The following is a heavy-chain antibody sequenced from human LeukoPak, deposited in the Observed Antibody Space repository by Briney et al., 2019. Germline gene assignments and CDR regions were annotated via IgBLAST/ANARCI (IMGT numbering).Heavy chain of an antibody. D-gene: IGHD2-15*01. Sequence: GGALRLSRAAPGFTLKNYSLGRGRQAPGGGAGGVSIIATDGGSAYYADSVKGRFTMSRDNSKNGLYLQMSSLRAEDTALYYCARCSGGTCYSFHYWGQGTLVTVSS. CDR3: ARCSGGTCYSFHY. CDR2: IATDGGSA. V-gene: IGHV3-23*03. J-gene: IGHJ4*02. CDR1: GFTLKNYS.